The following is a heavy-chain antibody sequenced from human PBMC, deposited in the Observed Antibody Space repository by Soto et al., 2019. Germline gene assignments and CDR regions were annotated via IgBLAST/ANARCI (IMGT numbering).Heavy chain of an antibody. D-gene: IGHD3-16*01. Sequence: QVQLQESGPGLVKPSQTLSLTCNVSGVSISSSSYYWSWIRQNPGKGLEWIGYISYSGNTHYNPSLKSRVTISRDTSENQFSLRLSSVTAADTAGYFCARDGNAYYRFEYWGQGSLVTVSS. CDR1: GVSISSSSYY. V-gene: IGHV4-31*03. CDR2: ISYSGNT. J-gene: IGHJ4*02. CDR3: ARDGNAYYRFEY.